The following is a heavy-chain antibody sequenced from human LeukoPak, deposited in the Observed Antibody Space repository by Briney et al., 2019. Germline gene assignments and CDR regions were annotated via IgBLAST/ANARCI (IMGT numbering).Heavy chain of an antibody. CDR2: MSGSSDI. V-gene: IGHV3-21*01. CDR1: GLTFSSYT. J-gene: IGHJ5*02. D-gene: IGHD4/OR15-4a*01. Sequence: PGGSLRLSCAASGLTFSSYTMNWVRQAPGKGLEWISSMSGSSDIYYADSVRGRFTISRDNAKNSLFLQMNSLRADDTAVYYCVRIPNSANFPNWFDPWGQGTLVTVSS. CDR3: VRIPNSANFPNWFDP.